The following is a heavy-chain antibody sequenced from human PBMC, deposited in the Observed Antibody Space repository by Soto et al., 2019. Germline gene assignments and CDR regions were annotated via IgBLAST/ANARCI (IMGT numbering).Heavy chain of an antibody. CDR1: VDSISSPDYY. CDR2: VYYRGSI. J-gene: IGHJ5*01. V-gene: IGHV4-30-4*01. Sequence: SETLSLTCTVSVDSISSPDYYWSWIRQAPGKGLELIGYVYYRGSIYYTPSFESRVSISIDTSKNQFSLRLTSVTAADSAVYFCARVTFTPNWFDSWGQGILVTVSS. D-gene: IGHD3-16*01. CDR3: ARVTFTPNWFDS.